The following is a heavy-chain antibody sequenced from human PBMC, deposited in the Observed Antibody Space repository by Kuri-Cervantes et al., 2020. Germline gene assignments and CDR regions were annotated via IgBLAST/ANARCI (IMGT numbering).Heavy chain of an antibody. D-gene: IGHD2-2*01. V-gene: IGHV3-33*01. J-gene: IGHJ5*02. CDR3: AREQGYCSSTSCYDWFDP. Sequence: GESLKISCAASGFTFSTFGIHWARQAPGKGLEWVADIWYDGNKKYYADSVKGRFTISRDNAKNSLYLQMNSLRAEDTAVYYCAREQGYCSSTSCYDWFDPWGQGTLVTVSS. CDR1: GFTFSTFG. CDR2: IWYDGNKK.